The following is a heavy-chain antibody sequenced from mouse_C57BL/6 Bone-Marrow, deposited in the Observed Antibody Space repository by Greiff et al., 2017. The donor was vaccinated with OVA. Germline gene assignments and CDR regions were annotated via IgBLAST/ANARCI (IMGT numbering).Heavy chain of an antibody. CDR3: TRRGYYGSSHERTWFAY. V-gene: IGHV1-5*01. J-gene: IGHJ3*01. CDR2: IYPGNSDT. Sequence: EVQLQESGTVLARPGASVKMSCKTSGYTFTSYWMHWVKQRPGPGLEWIGAIYPGNSDTSYNQKFKGKAKLTAVTSASTAYMELSSLTNEDSAVYYCTRRGYYGSSHERTWFAYWGQGTLVTVSA. D-gene: IGHD1-1*01. CDR1: GYTFTSYW.